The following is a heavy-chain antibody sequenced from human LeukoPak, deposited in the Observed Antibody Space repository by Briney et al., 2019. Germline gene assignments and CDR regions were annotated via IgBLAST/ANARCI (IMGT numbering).Heavy chain of an antibody. CDR3: AREAPGFRGGGGNEFDP. V-gene: IGHV6-1*01. D-gene: IGHD3-10*01. J-gene: IGHJ5*02. CDR2: TYYRSKWYN. Sequence: SQTLSLTCAISGDSVSSNSAARNWIRQSPSRGLEWLGRTYYRSKWYNDYAVSVKSRITINPDTSKNQFSLQLNSVTPEDTAVYYCAREAPGFRGGGGNEFDPWGQGTLVTVSS. CDR1: GDSVSSNSAA.